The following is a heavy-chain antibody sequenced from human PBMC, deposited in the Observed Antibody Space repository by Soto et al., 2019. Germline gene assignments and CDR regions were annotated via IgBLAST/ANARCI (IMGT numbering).Heavy chain of an antibody. V-gene: IGHV4-39*01. Sequence: QLQLQESGPGLVKPSETLSLTCTVSGGSISSSSYYWGWIRQPPGKGLEWIGSIYYSGSTYYNPSLKTRVTITVDTSKNQFSLKLSSVTAADTAVYYCARKGITGTTSVEKFDPWGQGTLVTVSS. D-gene: IGHD1-20*01. CDR1: GGSISSSSYY. CDR3: ARKGITGTTSVEKFDP. CDR2: IYYSGST. J-gene: IGHJ5*02.